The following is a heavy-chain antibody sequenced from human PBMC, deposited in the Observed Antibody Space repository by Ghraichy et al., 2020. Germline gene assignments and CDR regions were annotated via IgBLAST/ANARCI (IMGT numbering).Heavy chain of an antibody. CDR2: ISYDGSNK. V-gene: IGHV3-30*18. J-gene: IGHJ4*02. D-gene: IGHD3-10*01. Sequence: GGSLRLSCAASGFTFSTYGMHWVRQAPGKGLEWVAVISYDGSNKYYGDSVEGRFTISRDNSKNTLYLQMNSLRAEDTAVYYCAKAFNYYGSGSPDYWGQGTLVTVSS. CDR3: AKAFNYYGSGSPDY. CDR1: GFTFSTYG.